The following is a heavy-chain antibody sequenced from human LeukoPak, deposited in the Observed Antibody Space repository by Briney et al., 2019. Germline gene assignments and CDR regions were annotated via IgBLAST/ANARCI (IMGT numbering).Heavy chain of an antibody. D-gene: IGHD6-13*01. V-gene: IGHV4-59*08. CDR1: GGSISSYY. Sequence: PSETLSLTCTVSGGSISSYYWSWIRQPPGKGLEWIGYIYYSGSTNYNPSLKSRVTISVDTSKNQFSLKLSSVTAADTAVYYCARGRYSSSWNDAFDIWGQGTMVTVSS. CDR2: IYYSGST. J-gene: IGHJ3*02. CDR3: ARGRYSSSWNDAFDI.